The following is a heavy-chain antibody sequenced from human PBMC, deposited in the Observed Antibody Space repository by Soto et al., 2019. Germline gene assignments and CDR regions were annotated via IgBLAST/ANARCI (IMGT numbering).Heavy chain of an antibody. CDR3: ALSTPALGELSTLGY. J-gene: IGHJ4*02. CDR2: INPNSGGT. V-gene: IGHV1-2*04. Sequence: QVQLVQSGAEVKKPGASVKVSCKASGYTFTGYYMHWVRQAPGQGLEWMGWINPNSGGTNYAQKFQGWVTMTRDTSIGTAYMELSRLRSDDTAVYYCALSTPALGELSTLGYWGQGTLVTVSS. D-gene: IGHD3-16*02. CDR1: GYTFTGYY.